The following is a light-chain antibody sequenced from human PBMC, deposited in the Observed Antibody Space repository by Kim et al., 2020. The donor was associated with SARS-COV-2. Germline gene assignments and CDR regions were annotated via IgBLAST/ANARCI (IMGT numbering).Light chain of an antibody. J-gene: IGLJ3*02. CDR2: DVT. CDR1: SSDIGGYNY. CDR3: SSYSSGDTWV. Sequence: GQSNTISCTGSSSDIGGYNYVSWFQQHPGKAPKLMIYDVTKWPSGISNRFSGSKSGNTASLTISGLQAEDEADYYCSSYSSGDTWVFGGGTQLTVL. V-gene: IGLV2-14*03.